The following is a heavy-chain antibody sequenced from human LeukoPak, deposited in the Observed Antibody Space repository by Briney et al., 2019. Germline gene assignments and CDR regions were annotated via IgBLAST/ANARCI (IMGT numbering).Heavy chain of an antibody. J-gene: IGHJ4*02. CDR2: IKQDGSEK. V-gene: IGHV3-7*01. D-gene: IGHD3-10*01. CDR1: GITFSRFW. Sequence: PGGTLRLSCAASGITFSRFWMSWVRQAPGKGLQWVANIKQDGSEKHYVDSVKGRFTISRDNAENSLYLQMNSLRAEDTAVYYCARLWFGESGYWGQGTLVTVSS. CDR3: ARLWFGESGY.